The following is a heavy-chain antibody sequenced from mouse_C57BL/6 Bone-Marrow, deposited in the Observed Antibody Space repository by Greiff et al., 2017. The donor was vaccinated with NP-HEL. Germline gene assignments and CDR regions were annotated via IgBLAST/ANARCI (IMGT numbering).Heavy chain of an antibody. V-gene: IGHV1-55*01. J-gene: IGHJ3*01. CDR1: GYTFTGYW. CDR2: IYPGGGST. CDR3: GRCNGWFAD. Sequence: QVQLQQPGAELVKPGASVKMSCTASGYTFTGYWITWVKQRPGQGLEWIGDIYPGGGSTNYNEKFKGKATLTVDTSSSTAYLQLSSLTSEDSAVDDCGRCNGWFADWGKGTLVTVSA. D-gene: IGHD1-1*02.